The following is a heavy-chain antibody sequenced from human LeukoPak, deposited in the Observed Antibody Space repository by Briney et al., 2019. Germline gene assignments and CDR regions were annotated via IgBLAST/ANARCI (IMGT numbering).Heavy chain of an antibody. D-gene: IGHD3-10*01. J-gene: IGHJ4*02. CDR3: ARDKITSGYYFDY. CDR2: ISTSSSYI. Sequence: PGGSLRLSCGASGFTFSGYSMNWVRQAPGKGLEWVSSISTSSSYIYYADSVKGRFTISRDNAKKSLYLQMNSLRVEDTAVYYCARDKITSGYYFDYWGQGTLVTVSS. CDR1: GFTFSGYS. V-gene: IGHV3-21*01.